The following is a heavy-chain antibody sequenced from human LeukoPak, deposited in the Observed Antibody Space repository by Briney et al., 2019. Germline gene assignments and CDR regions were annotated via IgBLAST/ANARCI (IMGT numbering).Heavy chain of an antibody. CDR3: ARDRVLLWLGEFPTIDY. CDR2: ISSSSSYI. V-gene: IGHV3-21*01. CDR1: GFTFSSYS. Sequence: PGGSLRLSCAASGFTFSSYSMNWVRQAPGKGLEWVSSISSSSSYIYYADSVKGRFTISRDNAKNSLYLQMNSLRAEDTAVYYCARDRVLLWLGEFPTIDYWGQGTLVTVSS. J-gene: IGHJ4*02. D-gene: IGHD3-10*01.